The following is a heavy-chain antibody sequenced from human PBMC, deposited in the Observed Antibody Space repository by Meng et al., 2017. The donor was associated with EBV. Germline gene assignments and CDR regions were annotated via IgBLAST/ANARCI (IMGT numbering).Heavy chain of an antibody. CDR3: ASESGRGFTPDY. J-gene: IGHJ4*02. D-gene: IGHD3-10*01. CDR2: LIPMSDAP. V-gene: IGHV1-69*01. Sequence: QVQLVQSGAGVKKPGSSAKVSCKTSGGTFRSDAVSWVRQAPGQGLEWMGGLIPMSDAPHYAQKFQGRVTMTADESTNTHYMDLSGLRFEDTAVYYCASESGRGFTPDYWGQGTLVTVSS. CDR1: GGTFRSDA.